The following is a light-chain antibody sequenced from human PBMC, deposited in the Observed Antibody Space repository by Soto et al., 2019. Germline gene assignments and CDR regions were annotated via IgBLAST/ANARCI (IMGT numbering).Light chain of an antibody. V-gene: IGLV2-8*01. CDR1: SSDVGGYNY. J-gene: IGLJ2*01. CDR2: EVT. Sequence: QSALTQPPSASGSLGQSVTISCTGTSSDVGGYNYVSWHQQHPGKAPKVMIYEVTKRPPGVPDRFSGSKSGNTASLTVSGLQDEGEAGYYCSSFAGGGNPVLLGGGTKLTVL. CDR3: SSFAGGGNPVL.